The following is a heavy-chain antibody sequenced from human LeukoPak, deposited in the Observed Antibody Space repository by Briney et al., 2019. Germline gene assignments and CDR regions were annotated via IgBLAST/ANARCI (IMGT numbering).Heavy chain of an antibody. CDR1: GYSISSGYY. V-gene: IGHV4-38-2*02. Sequence: SETLSLTCTVSGYSISSGYYWGWIRQPPGKGLKWIGSIYHSGSTYYNPSLKSRVTISVDTSKNQFSLKLSSVTAADTAVYYCARVLLEGAAAGHWGQGTLVTVSS. D-gene: IGHD6-13*01. CDR3: ARVLLEGAAAGH. CDR2: IYHSGST. J-gene: IGHJ4*02.